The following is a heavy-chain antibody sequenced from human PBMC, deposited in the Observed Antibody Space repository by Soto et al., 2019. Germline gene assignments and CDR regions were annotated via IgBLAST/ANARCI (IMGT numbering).Heavy chain of an antibody. CDR1: GFTFSYYT. J-gene: IGHJ4*02. Sequence: PGGSLRLSCAASGFTFSYYTMHWVRQSPGKGLEWVAVISYDGTTEYYADSVKRRFTISRDNSKNILYLQVNSLRGEDTAVYYCTRVDAAVGTLQIYYFDYWGQGTLVTVSS. D-gene: IGHD6-13*01. V-gene: IGHV3-30-3*01. CDR2: ISYDGTTE. CDR3: TRVDAAVGTLQIYYFDY.